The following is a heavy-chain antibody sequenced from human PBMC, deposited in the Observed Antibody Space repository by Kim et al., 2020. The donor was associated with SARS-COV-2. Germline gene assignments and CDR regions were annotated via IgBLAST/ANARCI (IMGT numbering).Heavy chain of an antibody. Sequence: YSPSFQGQVTISADKSISTAYLQWSSLKASDTAMYYCARLRDGYNSLDYWGQGTLVTVSS. V-gene: IGHV5-51*01. D-gene: IGHD5-12*01. CDR3: ARLRDGYNSLDY. J-gene: IGHJ4*02.